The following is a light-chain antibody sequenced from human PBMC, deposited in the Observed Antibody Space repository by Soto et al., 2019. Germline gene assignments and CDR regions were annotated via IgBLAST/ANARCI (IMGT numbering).Light chain of an antibody. CDR3: QHYNSYSEA. CDR2: DAS. J-gene: IGKJ1*01. Sequence: EIGVTKSPATLSVSQGERATLSCRASQSVSSYLAWYQQKPGQAPRLLIYDASNRATGIPARFSGSGSGTEFTLTISSLQPDDFATYYCQHYNSYSEAFGQGTKVDIK. CDR1: QSVSSY. V-gene: IGKV3D-15*01.